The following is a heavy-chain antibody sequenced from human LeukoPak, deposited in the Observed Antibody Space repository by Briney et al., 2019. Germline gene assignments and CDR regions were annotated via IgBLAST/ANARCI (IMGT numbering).Heavy chain of an antibody. V-gene: IGHV3-53*01. D-gene: IGHD5-24*01. CDR3: ARAGRDGYDLAY. CDR2: IYSDGNT. Sequence: GGSLRLSCVASGFXVNNNYMTWVRQAPGKGLEWVAIIYSDGNTYYADSVKGRFIISRDNSKNTLYLQMSSLRADDTAVYYCARAGRDGYDLAYWGQGTLVTVSS. CDR1: GFXVNNNY. J-gene: IGHJ4*02.